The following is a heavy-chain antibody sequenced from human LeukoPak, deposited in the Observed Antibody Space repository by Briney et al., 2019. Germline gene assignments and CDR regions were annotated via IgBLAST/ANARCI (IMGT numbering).Heavy chain of an antibody. CDR3: ARVKGGRYCSSTSCYLSLYYFDY. V-gene: IGHV1-69*05. D-gene: IGHD2-2*01. J-gene: IGHJ4*02. CDR1: GGTFSSYA. Sequence: ASVKVSCKASGGTFSSYAISWVRQAPGQGREWMGGIVPIFGTANYAQKFQGRVTITTDESTSTAYMELSSLRSEDTAVYDCARVKGGRYCSSTSCYLSLYYFDYWGQGTLVSVSS. CDR2: IVPIFGTA.